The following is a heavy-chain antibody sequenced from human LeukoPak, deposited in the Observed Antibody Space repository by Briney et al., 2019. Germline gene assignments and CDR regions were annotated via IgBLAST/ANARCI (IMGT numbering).Heavy chain of an antibody. D-gene: IGHD2-15*01. CDR2: IQRDGSEK. Sequence: GGSLRLSCAASGFTFSNYWMRWVRQAPGKGLEWVANIQRDGSEKYYVDSVKGRFTISRDNAKNSVYLQMNSLRADGTAVYYCGGGPGYWGQGTLVTVSS. CDR1: GFTFSNYW. CDR3: GGGPGY. V-gene: IGHV3-7*01. J-gene: IGHJ4*02.